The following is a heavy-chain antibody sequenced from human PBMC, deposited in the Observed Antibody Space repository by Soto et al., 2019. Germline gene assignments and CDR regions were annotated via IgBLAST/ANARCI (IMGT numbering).Heavy chain of an antibody. CDR2: IIPIFGTA. J-gene: IGHJ6*02. CDR1: GGTFSSYA. V-gene: IGHV1-69*12. D-gene: IGHD3-10*01. Sequence: QVQLVQSGAEVKKPGSSVKVSCKASGGTFSSYAINWVRQAPGQGLEWMGGIIPIFGTADYAQKFQGSVTITANESTSTAYMELSSLRSEDTAVYYCAGNGFGETSCYGMDVWGQGTTVTVSS. CDR3: AGNGFGETSCYGMDV.